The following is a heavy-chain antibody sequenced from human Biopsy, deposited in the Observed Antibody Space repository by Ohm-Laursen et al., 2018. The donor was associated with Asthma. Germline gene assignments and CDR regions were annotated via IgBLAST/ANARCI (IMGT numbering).Heavy chain of an antibody. V-gene: IGHV4-61*01. J-gene: IGHJ6*02. CDR3: ARGPNYHGSGRAPIGMDV. CDR2: ILYTGSD. D-gene: IGHD3-10*01. Sequence: GTLSLTCTVSGGSVSTGSYYWSWIRQPPGKGLEWLGFILYTGSDNYNPSLKSRVTISVDTSKNQFSLRLNSVTAADTAVYYCARGPNYHGSGRAPIGMDVWGQGTTVTVSS. CDR1: GGSVSTGSYY.